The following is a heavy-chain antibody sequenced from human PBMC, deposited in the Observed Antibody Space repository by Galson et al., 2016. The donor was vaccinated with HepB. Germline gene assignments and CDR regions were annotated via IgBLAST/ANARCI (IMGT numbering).Heavy chain of an antibody. D-gene: IGHD1-14*01. Sequence: SVKVSCKASGYTFNTYNMHWVRQAPGQGLEWMGIIKPSGGNTIYAQKFQDRITMTRDTSTSTVYMELISLRSEDTAVYYCAREFDHSFYFDYWGQGTLRTVSS. CDR3: AREFDHSFYFDY. V-gene: IGHV1-46*02. CDR1: GYTFNTYN. CDR2: IKPSGGNT. J-gene: IGHJ4*02.